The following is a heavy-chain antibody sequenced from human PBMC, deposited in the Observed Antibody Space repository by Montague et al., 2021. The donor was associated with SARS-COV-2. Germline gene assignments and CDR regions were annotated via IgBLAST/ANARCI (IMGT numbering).Heavy chain of an antibody. Sequence: SETLSLTCTVSGGSISRPDYYWGWLRQSPGKGLEWIGSISYTGRTYYNPSLRSRVSFSMDTSKNHFSLRLSSVTVADTAVYFCARQLPSYCATNKFYPYYFDGWGQGALVTVSS. J-gene: IGHJ4*02. CDR2: ISYTGRT. V-gene: IGHV4-39*01. D-gene: IGHD2-8*01. CDR1: GGSISRPDYY. CDR3: ARQLPSYCATNKFYPYYFDG.